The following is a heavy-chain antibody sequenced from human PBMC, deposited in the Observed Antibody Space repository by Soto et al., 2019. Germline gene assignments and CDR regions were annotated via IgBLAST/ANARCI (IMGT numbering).Heavy chain of an antibody. D-gene: IGHD2-2*01. J-gene: IGHJ5*02. CDR2: IYYSGST. CDR1: GGSISTIYSY. V-gene: IGHV4-39*01. CDR3: VLVHRTSRHSVLAL. Sequence: SETLSLTCTVSGGSISTIYSYWGWIRQPPGKGLEWIGSIYYSGSTYYNPSLQSRVTISVDTSKIQISLNLSSVTAADTAVYYCVLVHRTSRHSVLALWGQGAAVT.